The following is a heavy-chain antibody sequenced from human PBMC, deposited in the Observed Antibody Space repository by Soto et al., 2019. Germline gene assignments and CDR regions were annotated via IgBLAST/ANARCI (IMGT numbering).Heavy chain of an antibody. CDR2: IWYDGSNK. V-gene: IGHV3-33*01. CDR1: GFTFSSYG. D-gene: IGHD2-15*01. CDR3: ARELIVVVVAALRTQYGMDV. J-gene: IGHJ6*02. Sequence: PGGSLRLSCAASGFTFSSYGMHWVRQAPGKGLEWVAVIWYDGSNKYYADSVKGRFTISRDNSKNTLYLQMNSLRAEDTAVYYCARELIVVVVAALRTQYGMDVWGQGITVTVSS.